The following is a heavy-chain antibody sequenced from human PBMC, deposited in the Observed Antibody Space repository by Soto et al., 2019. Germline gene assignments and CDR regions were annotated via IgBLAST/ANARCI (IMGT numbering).Heavy chain of an antibody. CDR2: IWYDGSNK. Sequence: QVQLVESGGGVVQPGRSLRLSCAASGFTFSSYGMHWVRQAPGKGLEWVAVIWYDGSNKYYADSVKGRFTISRDNSKNTLYLQMNSLRAEDTAVYYCARDVLNLLGWFDHWGQGTLVTVSS. J-gene: IGHJ5*02. CDR3: ARDVLNLLGWFDH. D-gene: IGHD2-2*02. V-gene: IGHV3-33*01. CDR1: GFTFSSYG.